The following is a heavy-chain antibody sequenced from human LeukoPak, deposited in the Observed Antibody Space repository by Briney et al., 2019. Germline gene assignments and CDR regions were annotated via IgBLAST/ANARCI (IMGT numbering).Heavy chain of an antibody. D-gene: IGHD5-18*01. Sequence: PPGGSLRLSCAASGFTFSNYAMTWVRQAPGKGLEWVSTISDSCGVTYYANSVKGRFTISRDNSGNTLFLQMNSLRAEDTAVYYCAKGGGWTQLWLLIDYWGQGTLVTVSS. CDR1: GFTFSNYA. V-gene: IGHV3-23*01. CDR3: AKGGGWTQLWLLIDY. J-gene: IGHJ4*02. CDR2: ISDSCGVT.